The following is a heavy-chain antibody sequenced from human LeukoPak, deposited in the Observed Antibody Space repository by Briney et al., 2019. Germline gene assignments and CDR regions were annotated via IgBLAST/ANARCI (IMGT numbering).Heavy chain of an antibody. CDR3: ARVPSNCSSTSCSGNAFDI. CDR2: IYHSGST. Sequence: SETLSLTCAVSGGSISSCGYSWSWIRQPPGKGLEWIGYIYHSGSTYYNPSLKSRVTISVDRSKNQFSLKLSSVTAADTAVYYCARVPSNCSSTSCSGNAFDIWGQGTMVTVSS. J-gene: IGHJ3*02. V-gene: IGHV4-30-2*01. CDR1: GGSISSCGYS. D-gene: IGHD2-2*01.